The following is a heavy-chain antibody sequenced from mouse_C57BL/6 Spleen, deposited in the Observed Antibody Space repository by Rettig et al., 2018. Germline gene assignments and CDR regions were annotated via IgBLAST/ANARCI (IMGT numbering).Heavy chain of an antibody. D-gene: IGHD2-14*01. CDR3: ARGGTGGYFDV. Sequence: EFQLQTGPEMVKPGASVKISCKASGYSFSDYNMNWVKQNNGKSLEWIGVINPNYGTTSYNQKFKGKATLTVDQSSSTAYMQLNSLTSEDSAVYYCARGGTGGYFDVWGTGTTVTVSS. V-gene: IGHV1-39*01. CDR2: INPNYGTT. CDR1: GYSFSDYN. J-gene: IGHJ1*03.